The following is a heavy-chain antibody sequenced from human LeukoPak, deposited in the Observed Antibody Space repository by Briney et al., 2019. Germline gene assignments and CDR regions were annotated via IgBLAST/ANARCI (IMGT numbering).Heavy chain of an antibody. CDR2: INHSGST. D-gene: IGHD6-13*01. CDR1: GGSFSGYY. J-gene: IGHJ4*02. Sequence: KPSETLSLTCAVYGGSFSGYYWSWIRQPPGKGLEWIGEINHSGSTNYNPSLKSRVTISVDTSKNQFSLKLSSVTAADTAVYYCARGRYSSSWSQGTLVTVSS. CDR3: ARGRYSSS. V-gene: IGHV4-34*01.